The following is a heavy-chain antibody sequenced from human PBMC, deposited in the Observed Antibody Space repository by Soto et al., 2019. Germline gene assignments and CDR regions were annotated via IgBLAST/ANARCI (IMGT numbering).Heavy chain of an antibody. CDR3: ARAMPDSSSWYYYYYYGMDV. J-gene: IGHJ6*02. Sequence: QVQLVQSGAEVKKPGASVKVSCKASGYTFTSYDINWVRQATEQGLEWMGWMNPNSGNTGYAQKFQGRVTMTRNTSISTAYMELSSLRSEDTAVYYCARAMPDSSSWYYYYYYGMDVWGQGTTVTVSS. V-gene: IGHV1-8*01. D-gene: IGHD6-13*01. CDR1: GYTFTSYD. CDR2: MNPNSGNT.